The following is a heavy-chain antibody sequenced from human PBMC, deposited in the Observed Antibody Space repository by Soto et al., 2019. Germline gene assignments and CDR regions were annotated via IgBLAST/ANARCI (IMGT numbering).Heavy chain of an antibody. D-gene: IGHD3-9*01. Sequence: LETLSPPRPVSGEPMAFSLWGWVRPLPGKGLEWGGYISYSGSTSYNPSLRRRVIMSVDTSKRQFSLQLKSVTAADTAIYYCARTVLGPDILADQFVDYYYYMDVWGQGTTVTVSS. CDR1: GEPMAFSL. CDR2: ISYSGST. V-gene: IGHV4-59*08. CDR3: ARTVLGPDILADQFVDYYYYMDV. J-gene: IGHJ6*03.